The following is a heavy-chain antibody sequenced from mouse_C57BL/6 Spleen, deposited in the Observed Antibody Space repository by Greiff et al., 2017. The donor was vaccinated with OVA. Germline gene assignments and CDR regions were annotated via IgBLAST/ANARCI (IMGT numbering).Heavy chain of an antibody. D-gene: IGHD1-1*01. CDR1: GYTFTSYW. V-gene: IGHV1-69*01. CDR3: ARFYGSYAMDY. J-gene: IGHJ4*01. CDR2: IDPSDSYT. Sequence: QVQLQQPGAELVMPGASVKLSCKASGYTFTSYWMHWVKQRPGQGLEWIGEIDPSDSYTNYNQKFKGKSTLTVDKSSSTAYMQLSSLTSEDSAVYYCARFYGSYAMDYWGQGTSVTVSS.